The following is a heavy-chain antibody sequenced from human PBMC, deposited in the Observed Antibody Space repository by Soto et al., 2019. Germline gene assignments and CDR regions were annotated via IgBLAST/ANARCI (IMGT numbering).Heavy chain of an antibody. CDR2: ISYTGTT. D-gene: IGHD2-2*01. CDR1: RGSIRSGSYY. Sequence: SETLSLTCSVSRGSIRSGSYYWAWVRQTPGTGLEWIATISYTGTTYYNPSLKSRVAISVDLSKNQFSLRLNSVTAADTAVYYFESRPFFGSPYAPFAYWGQGALVPVPS. V-gene: IGHV4-39*01. CDR3: ESRPFFGSPYAPFAY. J-gene: IGHJ4*02.